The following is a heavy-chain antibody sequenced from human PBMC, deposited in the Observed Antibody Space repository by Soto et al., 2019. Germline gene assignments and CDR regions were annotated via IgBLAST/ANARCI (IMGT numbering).Heavy chain of an antibody. CDR1: GFTVSSNC. Sequence: GGSLRLSCAASGFTVSSNCMSWVRQAPGKGLEWVSVIYSGGSTYYADSVKGRFTISRDNSKNTLYLQMNSLRAEDTAIYYCARDPPGSGPDFDYWGQGALVTVSS. CDR2: IYSGGST. V-gene: IGHV3-66*01. D-gene: IGHD3-10*01. J-gene: IGHJ4*02. CDR3: ARDPPGSGPDFDY.